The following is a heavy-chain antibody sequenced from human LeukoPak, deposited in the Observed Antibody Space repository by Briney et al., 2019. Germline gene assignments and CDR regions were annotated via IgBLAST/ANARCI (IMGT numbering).Heavy chain of an antibody. Sequence: GGSLRLSCVASGFTFSSHWMNWVRQAPGKGLEWVANINQDGSEKYYVDSVKGRFTISRDNAKSSLYMQMNSLRAEDTAVYYCASVSLGPRSDYWGQGTLVTVSS. D-gene: IGHD7-27*01. J-gene: IGHJ4*02. CDR3: ASVSLGPRSDY. CDR1: GFTFSSHW. CDR2: INQDGSEK. V-gene: IGHV3-7*02.